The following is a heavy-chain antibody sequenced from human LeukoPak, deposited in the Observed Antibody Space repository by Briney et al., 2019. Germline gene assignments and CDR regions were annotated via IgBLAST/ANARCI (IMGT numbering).Heavy chain of an antibody. CDR3: AGGQMFTSGGFDD. Sequence: PGGSLRLSCAASGFTFSKAWMSWVRQAPGKGLEWVSVIYSGGSTYYADSVRGRFTISRDNSKNTVNLQMNSLRAEDTALYYCAGGQMFTSGGFDDWGQGTLVTVSS. D-gene: IGHD6-19*01. CDR2: IYSGGST. CDR1: GFTFSKAW. V-gene: IGHV3-53*01. J-gene: IGHJ4*02.